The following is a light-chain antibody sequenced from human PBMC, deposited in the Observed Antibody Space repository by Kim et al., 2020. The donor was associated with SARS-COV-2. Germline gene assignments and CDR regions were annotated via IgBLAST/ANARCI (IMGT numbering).Light chain of an antibody. J-gene: IGLJ2*01. CDR2: DVS. V-gene: IGLV2-14*01. CDR1: SNDVGAYNY. Sequence: QSALTQPASVSGSPGQSITISCTGTSNDVGAYNYVSWYRQHPGKAPKLMIYDVSERSSGVSNRFSGSKSGHTASLTISGLQAEDEADYYCSSYTSSTTVVFGGGTKLTVL. CDR3: SSYTSSTTVV.